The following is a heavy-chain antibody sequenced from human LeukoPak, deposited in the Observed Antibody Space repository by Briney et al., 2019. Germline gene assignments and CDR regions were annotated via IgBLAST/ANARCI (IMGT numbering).Heavy chain of an antibody. J-gene: IGHJ4*02. D-gene: IGHD6-19*01. CDR2: ILYSGST. CDR1: GGSISSSSYY. CDR3: VRHLAVAANYFDF. V-gene: IGHV4-39*01. Sequence: SETLSLTCTVSGGSISSSSYYWGWIRQPPGKGLEWIGSILYSGSTYYNPSLKSRVTISVDTSKNQFSLKLTSVTAADSALYYCVRHLAVAANYFDFWGQGILVTVSS.